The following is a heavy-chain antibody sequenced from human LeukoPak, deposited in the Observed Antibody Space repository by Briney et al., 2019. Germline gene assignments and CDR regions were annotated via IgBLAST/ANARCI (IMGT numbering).Heavy chain of an antibody. Sequence: SQTLSLTCSVSGGSISSGGYYWSWLRQHPGKGLEWIGYIYYSGSTYYNPSLKSRVTISVYTSKNQFSLELSSVTAADTAVYYCARRVKVVIGKYYFDYWGQGTLVTVSS. D-gene: IGHD3-22*01. V-gene: IGHV4-31*03. J-gene: IGHJ4*02. CDR2: IYYSGST. CDR1: GGSISSGGYY. CDR3: ARRVKVVIGKYYFDY.